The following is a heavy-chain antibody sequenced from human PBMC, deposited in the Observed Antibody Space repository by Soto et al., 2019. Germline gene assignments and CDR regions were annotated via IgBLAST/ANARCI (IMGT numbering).Heavy chain of an antibody. V-gene: IGHV3-23*01. CDR3: AKSSSWAHYYYMDV. J-gene: IGHJ6*03. D-gene: IGHD2-2*01. CDR1: GFTFSSYA. CDR2: ISGSGDTT. Sequence: GGSLRLSCAASGFTFSSYAMSWVRQAPGKGLEWVSVISGSGDTTNYADSVKDRFTIPRDNSKNSLYLQMNSLRVEDTAIYYCAKSSSWAHYYYMDVWGKGTTVTVS.